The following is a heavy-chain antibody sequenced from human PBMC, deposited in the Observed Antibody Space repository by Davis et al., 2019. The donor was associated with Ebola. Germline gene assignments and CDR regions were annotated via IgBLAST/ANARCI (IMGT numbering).Heavy chain of an antibody. Sequence: ETLSLTCTVSGGSISSYYWSWVRQAPGKGLEWVGRIKSKTDGGTTDYAAPVKGRFTISRDDSKNTLYLQMNSLKTEDTAVYYCTTVAAMVLDGMDVWGQGTTVTVSS. J-gene: IGHJ6*02. CDR1: GGSISSYY. V-gene: IGHV3-15*01. CDR2: IKSKTDGGTT. CDR3: TTVAAMVLDGMDV. D-gene: IGHD5-18*01.